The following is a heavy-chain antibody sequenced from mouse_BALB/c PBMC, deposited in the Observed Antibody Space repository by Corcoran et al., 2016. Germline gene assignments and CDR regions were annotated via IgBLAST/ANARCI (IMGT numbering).Heavy chain of an antibody. V-gene: IGHV9-3-1*01. CDR3: AREPYAMDY. J-gene: IGHJ4*01. Sequence: QIQLVQSGPELKKPGETVKSSCKASGYTFSNYGMNWVKQVPGKGLKWMGWINTYTGEPTYADDFKGRFAFSLETSASTAYLQINNLKNEDTATDFCAREPYAMDYWGQGTSVTVSS. CDR1: GYTFSNYG. CDR2: INTYTGEP.